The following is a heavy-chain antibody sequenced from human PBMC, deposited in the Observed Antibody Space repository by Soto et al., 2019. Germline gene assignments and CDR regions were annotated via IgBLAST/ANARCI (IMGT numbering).Heavy chain of an antibody. CDR3: ARVYCSGGSCYGWFDP. CDR1: GYTFTSYD. J-gene: IGHJ5*02. Sequence: ASVKVSCKASGYTFTSYDINWVRQATGQGLEWMGWMNPNSGNTGYAQKFRGRVTMTRNTSISTAYMELSSLRSEDTAVYYCARVYCSGGSCYGWFDPWGQGTLVNVSS. V-gene: IGHV1-8*01. CDR2: MNPNSGNT. D-gene: IGHD2-15*01.